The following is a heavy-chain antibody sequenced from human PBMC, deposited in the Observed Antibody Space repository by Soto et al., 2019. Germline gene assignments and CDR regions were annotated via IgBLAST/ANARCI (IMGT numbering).Heavy chain of an antibody. CDR3: ARGSSGSYISDFDS. CDR1: GYTIATCY. V-gene: IGHV1-46*01. D-gene: IGHD1-26*01. J-gene: IGHJ5*01. CDR2: INPSGGST. Sequence: PAEATWKASGYTIATCYLPWVQQALGQGLEWMGIINPSGGSTSYAQKFQGRVTMTRDTSTSTVYMELSSLKSEDTAVYYCARGSSGSYISDFDSWGQGTLVTGFS.